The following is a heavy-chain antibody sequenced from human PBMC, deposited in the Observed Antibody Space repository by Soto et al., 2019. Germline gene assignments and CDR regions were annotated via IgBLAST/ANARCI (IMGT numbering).Heavy chain of an antibody. Sequence: TLSLTCAMSGDSVSSNSAAWNWIRQSPSRGLEKLGRTYYRSKWYNDYAVSVKSRITINPDTSKNQFSLQLNSVTPEDTAVYYCARDSLYSSGWCNFAYWGQGTLVTVSS. D-gene: IGHD6-13*01. CDR1: GDSVSSNSAA. CDR2: TYYRSKWYN. V-gene: IGHV6-1*01. J-gene: IGHJ4*02. CDR3: ARDSLYSSGWCNFAY.